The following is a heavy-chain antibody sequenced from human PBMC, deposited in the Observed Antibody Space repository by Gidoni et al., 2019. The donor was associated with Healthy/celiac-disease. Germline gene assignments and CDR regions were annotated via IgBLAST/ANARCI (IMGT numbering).Heavy chain of an antibody. Sequence: QVQLVESGGGEVQPGWYMRFSCAPSGITFSSYGMHWVRQAPGKGLEWVAVIWYDGSNKYYADSVKGRFSISRDKSKYPLYLQMNSLRAEDTAVYYCARDVDTAMVYPAYYFDYWGQGTLVTVSS. CDR1: GITFSSYG. D-gene: IGHD5-18*01. CDR2: IWYDGSNK. CDR3: ARDVDTAMVYPAYYFDY. J-gene: IGHJ4*02. V-gene: IGHV3-33*01.